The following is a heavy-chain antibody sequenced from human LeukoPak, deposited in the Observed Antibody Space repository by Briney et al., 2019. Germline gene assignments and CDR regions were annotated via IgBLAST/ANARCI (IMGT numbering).Heavy chain of an antibody. CDR3: AKTGGGLVMLYFDC. J-gene: IGHJ4*02. CDR1: GFSIDDYT. Sequence: PGGSLTLSCPASGFSIDDYTLGWVRQAPGQGLEWVASISVSGGDTHYADSVRGRFTISRDNSRNTLSLQMNSLRAEDTAIYYCAKTGGGLVMLYFDCWSQGTLVAVST. D-gene: IGHD3-16*01. V-gene: IGHV3-23*01. CDR2: ISVSGGDT.